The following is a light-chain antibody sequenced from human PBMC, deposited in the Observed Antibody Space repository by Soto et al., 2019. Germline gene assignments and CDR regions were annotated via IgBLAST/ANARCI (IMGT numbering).Light chain of an antibody. CDR1: QSVSTY. CDR3: QQRSNWPSLT. V-gene: IGKV3-11*01. CDR2: DAS. J-gene: IGKJ4*01. Sequence: EIVLTQSPATLPLSPGERATLSCRASQSVSTYLAWYQQKPGQAPRLLIYDASTRATGIPARFSGSGSGTDFTLTIGSLEPEDFAFYYCQQRSNWPSLTFGGGTKVDIK.